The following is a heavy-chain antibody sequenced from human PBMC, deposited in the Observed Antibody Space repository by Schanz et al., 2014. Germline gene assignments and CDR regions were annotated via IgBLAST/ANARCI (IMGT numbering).Heavy chain of an antibody. CDR1: GFTFSDSW. CDR3: TRGSGSRSYGWYYDS. D-gene: IGHD3-10*01. V-gene: IGHV3-74*01. Sequence: EVQLVESGGGLVQPGGSLRLSCAASGFTFSDSWMHWVRQAPGKGLVWISRINSDGSSASYADSVKGRFTISRDNAKNTLYLQMNSVRAEDSAVYYCTRGSGSRSYGWYYDSWGQGTLVTVSS. CDR2: INSDGSSA. J-gene: IGHJ4*02.